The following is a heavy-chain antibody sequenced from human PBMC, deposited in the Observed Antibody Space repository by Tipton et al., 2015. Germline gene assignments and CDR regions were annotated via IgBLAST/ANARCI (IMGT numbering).Heavy chain of an antibody. CDR3: ARARGRHGGLFDS. Sequence: LRLSCTVSGGSISSSSYYWAWIRQPPGKGLEWIGSLYFSGSTYYNPSLKSRVTISIDRFKTQFSLKMSSVTASDTAVYYCARARGRHGGLFDSWGQGILVTFSS. V-gene: IGHV4-39*01. CDR2: LYFSGST. CDR1: GGSISSSSYY. J-gene: IGHJ4*02. D-gene: IGHD4-23*01.